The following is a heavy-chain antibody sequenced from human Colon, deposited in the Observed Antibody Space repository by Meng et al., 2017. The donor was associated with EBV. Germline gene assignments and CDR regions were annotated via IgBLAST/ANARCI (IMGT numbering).Heavy chain of an antibody. J-gene: IGHJ5*02. CDR2: IYYSGST. V-gene: IGHV4-39*02. D-gene: IGHD2-15*01. Sequence: QLQLQESGPGLVKTSETLSLTCTVPRGSISNNNYYWGWIQQPPGKGLEWVGSIYYSGSTYYNPSLKSRVTISVDTSKNQFSLKLSSVTAADTAVYYCARDGYLAANTPPVDPWGQGTLGTVSS. CDR3: ARDGYLAANTPPVDP. CDR1: RGSISNNNYY.